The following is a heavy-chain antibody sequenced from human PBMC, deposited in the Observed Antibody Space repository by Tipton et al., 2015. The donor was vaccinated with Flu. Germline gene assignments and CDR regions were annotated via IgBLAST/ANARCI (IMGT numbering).Heavy chain of an antibody. D-gene: IGHD4-11*01. CDR3: ARRDYSSYVSEPKNWFVT. J-gene: IGHJ5*01. Sequence: TLSLTCSVSGDSMGSRYYWGWIRQAPGKGLEWIASIHRAGNTYYNPSLKSRVTLSVDTSKNQFSLKLTSVTAADTAVYYCARRDYSSYVSEPKNWFVTWGLVTLVTVSS. CDR2: IHRAGNT. CDR1: GDSMGSRYY. V-gene: IGHV4-38-2*01.